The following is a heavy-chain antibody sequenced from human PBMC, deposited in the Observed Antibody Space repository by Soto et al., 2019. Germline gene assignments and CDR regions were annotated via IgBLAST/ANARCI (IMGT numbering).Heavy chain of an antibody. Sequence: GGSLRLSCAASGFTVSSNYMSWVRQAPGKGLEWVSVIYSGGSTNYPDSVKGRFTISRHNSKNTLYLQMNSLRPEDTAVYYCARTGFGESFFDYWGQGTLVTVSS. D-gene: IGHD3-10*01. CDR3: ARTGFGESFFDY. CDR2: IYSGGST. J-gene: IGHJ4*02. CDR1: GFTVSSNY. V-gene: IGHV3-53*04.